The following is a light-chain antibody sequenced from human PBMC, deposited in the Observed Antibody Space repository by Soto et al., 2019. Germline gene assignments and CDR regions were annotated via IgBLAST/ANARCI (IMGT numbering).Light chain of an antibody. CDR2: AVS. CDR1: QSVSSN. CDR3: QQYNKWPLT. Sequence: EIMMTQSPGTLSASPGERATLSCRASQSVSSNLAWYQQKPGQAPRLLIYAVSTRATGIPARFSGSGSGTEFTLTISSLQSEDFAVYYCQQYNKWPLTFGQGTKGEIK. V-gene: IGKV3-15*01. J-gene: IGKJ1*01.